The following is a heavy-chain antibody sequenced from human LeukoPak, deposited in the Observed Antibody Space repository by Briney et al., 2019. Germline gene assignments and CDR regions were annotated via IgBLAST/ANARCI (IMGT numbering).Heavy chain of an antibody. CDR3: AXXXXXXXWSGYSGAFDI. D-gene: IGHD3-3*01. V-gene: IGHV1-18*01. Sequence: ASVKVSCKASGYTFTSYGISWVRQAPGQGLEWMGWISAYNGNTNYAQKLQGRVTMTTDTSTSTAYMELRSLRSDDTAVYYCAXXXXXXXWSGYSGAFDIWGQGTMVTVSS. CDR1: GYTFTSYG. J-gene: IGHJ3*02. CDR2: ISAYNGNT.